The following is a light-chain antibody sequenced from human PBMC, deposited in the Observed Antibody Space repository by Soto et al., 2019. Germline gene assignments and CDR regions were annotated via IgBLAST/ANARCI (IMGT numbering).Light chain of an antibody. CDR3: QQDGSSPLT. CDR1: ERIYSAY. V-gene: IGKV3-20*01. J-gene: IGKJ5*01. CDR2: GAS. Sequence: EGVLTRSQGPMSLSRGERATLAGRASERIYSAYLGWYQQRPGQTPRLLICGASSRATGIPDRFSGSGSGTYFTVTISRLEAEAVVVYYCQQDGSSPLTFGQGTRLEI.